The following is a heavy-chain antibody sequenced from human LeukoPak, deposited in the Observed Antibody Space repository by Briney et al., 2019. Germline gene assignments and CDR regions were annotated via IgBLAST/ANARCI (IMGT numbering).Heavy chain of an antibody. J-gene: IGHJ4*02. V-gene: IGHV1-2*02. CDR1: VYTFTGYY. Sequence: GASLKVSFKAAVYTFTGYYMYWLGQAPAQRMEWMGWIKPNSGGKNYAKKFQGRVTMTRDTSISKAYLELSRLRSDDTAVYYCARAHKRAVAGTMGYWGQGTLVTVSS. CDR2: IKPNSGGK. CDR3: ARAHKRAVAGTMGY. D-gene: IGHD6-19*01.